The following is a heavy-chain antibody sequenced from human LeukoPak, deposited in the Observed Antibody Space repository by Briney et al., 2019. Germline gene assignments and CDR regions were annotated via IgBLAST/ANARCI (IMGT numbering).Heavy chain of an antibody. CDR1: GFNVNNDY. Sequence: GGSLRLSCAASGFNVNNDYMSWVRQAPGKGLEWVSAISGSGGSTYYADSVKGRFTISRDNSKNTLYLQMNSLRAEDTAVYYCAKDGVPLLYFDYWGQGTLVTVSS. J-gene: IGHJ4*02. CDR2: ISGSGGST. D-gene: IGHD2-15*01. CDR3: AKDGVPLLYFDY. V-gene: IGHV3-23*01.